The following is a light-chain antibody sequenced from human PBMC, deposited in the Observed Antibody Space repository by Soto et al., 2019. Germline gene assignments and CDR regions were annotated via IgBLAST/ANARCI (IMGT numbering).Light chain of an antibody. CDR3: SSYAGTNTPYV. CDR2: EVN. J-gene: IGLJ1*01. V-gene: IGLV2-8*01. Sequence: QSALTQPPSASGSPGQSVTISCTGTSSDVGNYKYVSWYQQHPGKAPKLMIYEVNKRPSGVPDRFSGSKSGNTASLTVSGLQAEDEAEYYCSSYAGTNTPYVFGTGTKVTVL. CDR1: SSDVGNYKY.